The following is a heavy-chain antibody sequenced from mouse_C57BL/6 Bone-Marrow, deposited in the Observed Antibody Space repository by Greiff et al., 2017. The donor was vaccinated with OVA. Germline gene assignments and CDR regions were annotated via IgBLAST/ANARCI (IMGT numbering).Heavy chain of an antibody. Sequence: QVQLKQPGAELVKPGASVKMSCKASGYTFTSYWITWVKQRPGQGLEWIGDIYPGSGSTNYNEKFKSKATLTVDTSSSTAYMQLSSLTSEDSAVYYCVGYYSNYWYFDVWGTGTTVTVSS. J-gene: IGHJ1*03. V-gene: IGHV1-55*01. D-gene: IGHD2-5*01. CDR2: IYPGSGST. CDR1: GYTFTSYW. CDR3: VGYYSNYWYFDV.